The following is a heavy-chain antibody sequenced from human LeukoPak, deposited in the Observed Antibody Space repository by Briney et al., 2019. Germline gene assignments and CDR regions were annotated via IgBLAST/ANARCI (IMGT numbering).Heavy chain of an antibody. CDR3: AREIGITMIVVVTYYYYYMDV. J-gene: IGHJ6*03. V-gene: IGHV4-4*07. CDR1: GGSISSYY. CDR2: IYTSGST. Sequence: SETLSLTCTVSGGSISSYYWSWIRQPAGKGLEWIGRIYTSGSTNYNPSLKSRVTMSVDTSKNQFSLKLSSVTAADTAVYYCAREIGITMIVVVTYYYYYMDVWGKGTTVTVSS. D-gene: IGHD3-22*01.